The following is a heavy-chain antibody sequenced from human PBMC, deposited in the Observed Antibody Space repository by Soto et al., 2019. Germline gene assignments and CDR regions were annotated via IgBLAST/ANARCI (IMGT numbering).Heavy chain of an antibody. J-gene: IGHJ6*02. CDR2: IYPGDSDT. V-gene: IGHV5-51*01. CDR1: GYSFTSYW. CDR3: ASPSTPGGYYSGMDV. Sequence: PGESLKISCNGSGYSFTSYWIGWVRQMPGKGLEWMGIIYPGDSDTRYSPSFQGQVTISADKSISTAYLQWSSLKASDTAMYYCASPSTPGGYYSGMDVWGQGTTVTVS.